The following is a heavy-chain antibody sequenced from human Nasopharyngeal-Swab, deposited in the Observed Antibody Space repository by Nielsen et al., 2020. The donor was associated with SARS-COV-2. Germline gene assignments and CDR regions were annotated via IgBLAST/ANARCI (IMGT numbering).Heavy chain of an antibody. D-gene: IGHD3-22*01. V-gene: IGHV3-48*04. Sequence: GESLKISCAASGFTFSIYAMTWVRQAPGKGLEWVSYISSSGSTIYYADSVKGRFTISRDNAKNSLYLQMNSLRAEDTAVYYCAISSGYYYPGFDYWGQGTLVTVSS. CDR1: GFTFSIYA. CDR2: ISSSGSTI. J-gene: IGHJ4*02. CDR3: AISSGYYYPGFDY.